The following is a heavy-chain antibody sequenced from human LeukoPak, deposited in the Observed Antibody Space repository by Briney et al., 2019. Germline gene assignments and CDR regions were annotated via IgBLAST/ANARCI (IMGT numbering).Heavy chain of an antibody. J-gene: IGHJ4*02. Sequence: SETLSLTCAVSGGSISSSNWWSWVRQPPGKGLEWIGEIYHSGSTNYNPSLKSRVTISVDKSKNQFSLKLSSVTAADTAVYYCARGQRELPMVSDYWGQGTLVTVSS. CDR3: ARGQRELPMVSDY. CDR2: IYHSGST. CDR1: GGSISSSNW. V-gene: IGHV4-4*02. D-gene: IGHD1-26*01.